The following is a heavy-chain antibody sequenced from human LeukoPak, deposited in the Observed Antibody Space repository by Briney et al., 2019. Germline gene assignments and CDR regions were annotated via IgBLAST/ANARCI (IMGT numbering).Heavy chain of an antibody. J-gene: IGHJ4*02. Sequence: GGSLRLSCEASGFIFGNYYMSWVRQAPGKGLEWVAAINGTGSTTYHADSVKGRFTISRDNSKNTLYLQMNSLRAEDTAVFYCARDNSGYDPGWYYFEYWGQGTLVTVSS. D-gene: IGHD5-12*01. CDR2: INGTGSTT. CDR3: ARDNSGYDPGWYYFEY. V-gene: IGHV3-23*01. CDR1: GFIFGNYY.